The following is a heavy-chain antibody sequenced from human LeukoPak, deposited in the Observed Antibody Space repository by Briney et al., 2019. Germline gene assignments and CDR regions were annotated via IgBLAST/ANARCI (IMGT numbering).Heavy chain of an antibody. V-gene: IGHV1-8*01. CDR3: ARFWYHCSGGSCSHDAFDI. J-gene: IGHJ3*02. CDR1: GYTFTSYD. CDR2: MNPNSGNT. Sequence: ASVKVSCKASGYTFTSYDNNWVRQATGQGLEWMGWMNPNSGNTGYAQKFQGRVTMTRNTSISTAYMELSSLRSEDTAVYYCARFWYHCSGGSCSHDAFDIWGQGTMVTVSS. D-gene: IGHD2-15*01.